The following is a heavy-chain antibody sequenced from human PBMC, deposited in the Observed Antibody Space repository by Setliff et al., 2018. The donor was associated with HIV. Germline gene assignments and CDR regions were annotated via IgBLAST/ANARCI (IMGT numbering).Heavy chain of an antibody. CDR1: GYTFTAYY. CDR2: IEPSSGGT. D-gene: IGHD3-22*01. V-gene: IGHV1-2*06. J-gene: IGHJ3*01. Sequence: ASVKVSCKASGYTFTAYYIHWVRQAPGHGLQLMGRIEPSSGGTNYIQKFQGRVTITRDTSIYTVYMELTGLTSDDTAVYYCARQDHSSVNSGSLYAFDVCGQGTMVTVSS. CDR3: ARQDHSSVNSGSLYAFDV.